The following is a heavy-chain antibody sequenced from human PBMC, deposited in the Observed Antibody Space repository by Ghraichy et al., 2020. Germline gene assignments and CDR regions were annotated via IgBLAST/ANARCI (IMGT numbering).Heavy chain of an antibody. D-gene: IGHD3-10*01. CDR3: VRVRGPYYGSGSYSH. Sequence: LSLTCAASGFIFSDYWLSWVRQAPGKGLEWVANIKQDGDEKYYVDSVRGRFTISRDNAKTSLYLQMNSLRVEDTALYYCVRVRGPYYGSGSYSHWGQGTLVTVSS. J-gene: IGHJ4*02. CDR1: GFIFSDYW. V-gene: IGHV3-7*03. CDR2: IKQDGDEK.